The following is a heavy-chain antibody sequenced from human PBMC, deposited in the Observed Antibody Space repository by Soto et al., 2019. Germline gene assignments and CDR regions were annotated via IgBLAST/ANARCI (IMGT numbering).Heavy chain of an antibody. CDR2: INHSGST. D-gene: IGHD3-3*01. CDR1: GGSFSGYY. J-gene: IGHJ6*03. V-gene: IGHV4-34*01. CDR3: ARGRTYYDFWSGYYSSTDYYYYMDV. Sequence: QVQLQQWGAGLLKPSETLSLTCAVYGGSFSGYYWSWIRQPPGKGLEWIGEINHSGSTNYNPSLKSRVTILVDTSKNQFSLKLSSVTAADTAVYYCARGRTYYDFWSGYYSSTDYYYYMDVWGKGTTVTVSS.